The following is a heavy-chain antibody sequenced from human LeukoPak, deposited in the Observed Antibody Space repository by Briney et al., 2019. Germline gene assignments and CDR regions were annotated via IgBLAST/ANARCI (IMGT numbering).Heavy chain of an antibody. V-gene: IGHV3-21*01. CDR2: ISSGSTYI. D-gene: IGHD3-22*01. CDR1: GFTFISYT. CDR3: AAHYYDSSGWLGPFDI. Sequence: GGSQRLSCAASGFTFISYTMNWVRQAPGKGLEWVSSISSGSTYIYYADSVKGRFTISRDNAKNSLYLQMNSLRAEDTAVYYCAAHYYDSSGWLGPFDIWGQGKMVTVSS. J-gene: IGHJ3*02.